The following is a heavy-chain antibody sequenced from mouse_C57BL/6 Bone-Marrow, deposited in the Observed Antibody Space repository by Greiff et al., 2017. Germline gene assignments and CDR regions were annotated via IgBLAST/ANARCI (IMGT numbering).Heavy chain of an antibody. J-gene: IGHJ3*01. D-gene: IGHD2-1*01. V-gene: IGHV1-55*01. Sequence: LQQPGAELVKPGASVKMSCKASGYSFTSYWITWVKQRPGQGRGWIGDIYSGSGSTNYNEKFKSKATLTVDTSSSTAYMQLSSLTSEDSAVYYCASIYHLFAYWGQGTLVTVSA. CDR3: ASIYHLFAY. CDR2: IYSGSGST. CDR1: GYSFTSYW.